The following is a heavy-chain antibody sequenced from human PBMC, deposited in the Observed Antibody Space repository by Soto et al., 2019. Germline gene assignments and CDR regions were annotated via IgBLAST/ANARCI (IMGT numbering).Heavy chain of an antibody. CDR2: MNPNSGNT. V-gene: IGHV1-8*01. Sequence: EASVKVSSKASGYTFTSYDINWVRQATGQGLEWMGWMNPNSGNTGYAQKFQGRVTMTRNTSISTAYMELSSLRSEDTAVYYCARVWLSGDIMITIGGVSPFGPWGQGTLVTVSS. J-gene: IGHJ5*02. D-gene: IGHD3-16*01. CDR1: GYTFTSYD. CDR3: ARVWLSGDIMITIGGVSPFGP.